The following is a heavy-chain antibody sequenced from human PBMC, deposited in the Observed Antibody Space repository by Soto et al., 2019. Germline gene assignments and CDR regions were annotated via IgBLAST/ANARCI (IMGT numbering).Heavy chain of an antibody. D-gene: IGHD6-19*01. J-gene: IGHJ6*02. V-gene: IGHV4-61*01. Sequence: QVQLQESGPGLVKPSETLSLTCTVSGGSVSSGSYYWSWIRQPPGKGLEWIGYIYYSGSTNYNPSLKSRVTISVDTSKNQVSLKLSSVTAADTAVYYGARVIEGWYQGRYYYGMDVWGQGTTVTVSS. CDR2: IYYSGST. CDR1: GGSVSSGSYY. CDR3: ARVIEGWYQGRYYYGMDV.